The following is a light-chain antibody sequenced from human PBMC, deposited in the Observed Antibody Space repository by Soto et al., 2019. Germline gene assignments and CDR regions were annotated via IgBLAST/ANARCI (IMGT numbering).Light chain of an antibody. Sequence: DIQRTPSPSTLSGAVVYIFNIICLASQTISSWLAWYQPKPGKAPKLLIYKASTLKSGVPSRFSGSGSGTEFTLTISSLQPDDFATYYCQHYNSYSEEFGQGNKVDIK. CDR1: QTISSW. CDR2: KAS. CDR3: QHYNSYSEE. J-gene: IGKJ1*01. V-gene: IGKV1-5*03.